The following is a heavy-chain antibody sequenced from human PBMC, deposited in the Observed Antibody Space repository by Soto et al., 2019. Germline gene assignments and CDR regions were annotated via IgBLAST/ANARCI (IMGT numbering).Heavy chain of an antibody. D-gene: IGHD1-26*01. CDR1: GDSISSATHY. CDR2: IASSGNS. V-gene: IGHV4-31*03. CDR3: ARRSGSYFGYFQH. J-gene: IGHJ1*01. Sequence: SETLSLTCTVSGDSISSATHYWNWIRQRPGKGLEWIGYIASSGNSYYSPSLKSRVFMSVDTSKNQFSLKLSSVTAADTAVYYCARRSGSYFGYFQHWGQGTLVTVSS.